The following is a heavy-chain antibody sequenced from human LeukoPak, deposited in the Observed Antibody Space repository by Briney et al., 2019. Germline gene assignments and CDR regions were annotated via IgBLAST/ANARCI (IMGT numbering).Heavy chain of an antibody. CDR3: ARAGHPRRRITMVRGVISAFDI. CDR2: IYYSGST. Sequence: PSETLSLTCTVSGGSISSGGYYWSWIRQHPGKGLEWIGYIYYSGSTYYNPSLKSRVTISVDTSKNQFSLKLSSVTAADTAVYYCARAGHPRRRITMVRGVISAFDIWGQGTMVTVSS. CDR1: GGSISSGGYY. D-gene: IGHD3-10*01. J-gene: IGHJ3*02. V-gene: IGHV4-31*03.